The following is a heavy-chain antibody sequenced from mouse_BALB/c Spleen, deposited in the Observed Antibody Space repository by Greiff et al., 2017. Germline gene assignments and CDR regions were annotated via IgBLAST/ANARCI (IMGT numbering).Heavy chain of an antibody. CDR1: GFTFSSFG. V-gene: IGHV5-17*02. CDR3: ARSGDYPYYAMDY. J-gene: IGHJ4*01. CDR2: ISSGSSTI. Sequence: EVKLMESGGGLVQPGGSRKLSCAASGFTFSSFGMHWVRQAPEKGLEWVAYISSGSSTIYYADTVKGRFTISRDNPKNTLFLQMTSLRSEDTAMYYCARSGDYPYYAMDYWGQGTSVTVSS. D-gene: IGHD2-4*01.